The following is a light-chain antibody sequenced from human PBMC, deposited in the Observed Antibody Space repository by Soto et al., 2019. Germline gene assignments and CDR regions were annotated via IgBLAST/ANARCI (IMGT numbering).Light chain of an antibody. CDR1: SSDVGTYNL. V-gene: IGLV2-23*01. Sequence: QSVLTQPASVSGSPGQSTTISCTGTSSDVGTYNLVSWYQQHPGTAPKLMIYEGSKRPSGVSNRFSGSKSGNTASLTISGLQGEDEADYYCCSYAGSRTLVFGGGTKVTVL. CDR3: CSYAGSRTLV. CDR2: EGS. J-gene: IGLJ2*01.